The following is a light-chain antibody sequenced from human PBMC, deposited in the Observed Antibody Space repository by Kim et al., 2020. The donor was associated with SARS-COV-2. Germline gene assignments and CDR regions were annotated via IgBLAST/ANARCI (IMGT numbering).Light chain of an antibody. J-gene: IGKJ4*01. V-gene: IGKV3-15*01. CDR2: GVS. CDR3: QQYNAWPLT. Sequence: VSPGERATLSCRASQSIGGNLAWYQQKPGQTPRLLIYGVSTRDTGIPARFSGSGSGAEFTLTISSLQSEDFAIYYCQQYNAWPLTFGGGTKVEIK. CDR1: QSIGGN.